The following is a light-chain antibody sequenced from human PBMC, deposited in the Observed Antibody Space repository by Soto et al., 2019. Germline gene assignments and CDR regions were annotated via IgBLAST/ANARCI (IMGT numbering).Light chain of an antibody. V-gene: IGLV2-8*01. Sequence: QSVLTQPPSASGSPGQSVTISCTGTSSDVGGYNYVSWYQQHPGKAPKLMIYEVSKRPSGVPDRFSGSKSGNTASLTVSRLQAEDEADYYCSSYAGGNNFVFGGGTKLTVL. J-gene: IGLJ2*01. CDR2: EVS. CDR1: SSDVGGYNY. CDR3: SSYAGGNNFV.